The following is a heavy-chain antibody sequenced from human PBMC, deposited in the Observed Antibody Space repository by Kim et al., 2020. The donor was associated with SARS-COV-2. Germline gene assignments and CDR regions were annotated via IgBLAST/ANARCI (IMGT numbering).Heavy chain of an antibody. D-gene: IGHD1-26*01. V-gene: IGHV3-23*01. CDR3: AKGDLGSSLYYFDS. Sequence: YAGSGKGRFTIARDNSRKTFYLEMTSLRAEDTAVYYCAKGDLGSSLYYFDSWGQGALVTVSS. J-gene: IGHJ4*02.